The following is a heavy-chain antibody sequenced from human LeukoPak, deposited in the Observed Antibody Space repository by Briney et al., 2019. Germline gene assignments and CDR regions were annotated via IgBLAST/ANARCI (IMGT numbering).Heavy chain of an antibody. D-gene: IGHD6-13*01. V-gene: IGHV1-2*06. CDR2: INPNSGGT. J-gene: IGHJ5*02. CDR1: GYTFTGHY. CDR3: ARGGGIEAAVSYPYNWFDP. Sequence: ASVKVSCKASGYTFTGHYMHWVRQAPGQGLEWMGRINPNSGGTNYAQKFQGRVTMTRDTSISTVYMELRRLRSDDTAVYYCARGGGIEAAVSYPYNWFDPWGQGTLVTVSS.